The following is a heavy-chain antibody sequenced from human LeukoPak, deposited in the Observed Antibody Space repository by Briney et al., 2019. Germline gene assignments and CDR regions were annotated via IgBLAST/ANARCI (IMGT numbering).Heavy chain of an antibody. Sequence: GASVKVSCKSSGYTFTSYGISWVRQAPGQALEWMGWISAYNGNTNYAQKLQGRVTMTTDTSTSTAYMELRSLRSDDTAVYYCARGVPRIQLWPSAPYYYYMDVWGKGTTVTVSS. V-gene: IGHV1-18*01. CDR2: ISAYNGNT. CDR1: GYTFTSYG. D-gene: IGHD5-18*01. J-gene: IGHJ6*03. CDR3: ARGVPRIQLWPSAPYYYYMDV.